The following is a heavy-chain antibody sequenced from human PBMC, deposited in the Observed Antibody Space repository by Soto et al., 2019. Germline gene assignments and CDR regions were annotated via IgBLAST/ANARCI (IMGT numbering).Heavy chain of an antibody. CDR1: GFTFSSYG. Sequence: QVQLVESGGGVVQPGRSLRLSCAASGFTFSSYGMHWVRQAPGKGLEWVAVISYDGSNKYYADSVKGRFTISRANSKNTLYLQMNSLRAEDTAVYYCAKAPIAATIGLVDYGGQGTLVTVSS. CDR3: AKAPIAATIGLVDY. V-gene: IGHV3-30*18. D-gene: IGHD6-13*01. J-gene: IGHJ4*02. CDR2: ISYDGSNK.